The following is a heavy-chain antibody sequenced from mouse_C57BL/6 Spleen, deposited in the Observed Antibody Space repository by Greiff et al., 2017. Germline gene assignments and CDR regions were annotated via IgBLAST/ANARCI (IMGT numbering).Heavy chain of an antibody. V-gene: IGHV1-85*01. Sequence: QVQLQQSGPELVKPGASVKLSCKASGYTFTSYDINWVKQRPGQGLEWIGWIYPRDGSTKYNEKFKGKATLTVDTSSSTAYMELHSLTSEDSAVYFCAREGVYYDYDGGYWYFDVWGTGTTVTVSS. CDR2: IYPRDGST. CDR1: GYTFTSYD. J-gene: IGHJ1*03. CDR3: AREGVYYDYDGGYWYFDV. D-gene: IGHD2-4*01.